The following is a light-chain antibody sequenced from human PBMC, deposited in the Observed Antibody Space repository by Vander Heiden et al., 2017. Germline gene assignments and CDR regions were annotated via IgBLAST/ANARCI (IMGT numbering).Light chain of an antibody. CDR3: QQSYSTPLT. Sequence: DIQMTQSPSSLSASVGDRVTITCRASQSISSYLNWYQQKPGKSPKLLIYAASSLQSGVPSRFSGSGSATDFTLTIISLQPEDFATYYCQQSYSTPLTFGGGTKVEIK. V-gene: IGKV1-39*01. CDR2: AAS. CDR1: QSISSY. J-gene: IGKJ4*01.